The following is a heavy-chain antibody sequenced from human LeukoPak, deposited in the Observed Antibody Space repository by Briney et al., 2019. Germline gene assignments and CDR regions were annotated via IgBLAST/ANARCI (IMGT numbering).Heavy chain of an antibody. CDR2: ISSSSSYI. J-gene: IGHJ4*02. CDR1: GFTFSSYS. V-gene: IGHV3-21*01. D-gene: IGHD5-18*01. Sequence: GGSLRLSCAASGFTFSSYSMNWVRQAPGKGLEWVSSISSSSSYIYYADSVKGRFTISRDNAKNSLYLQMNSLRAEDTAVYYCARELRGYSYGRGSDYWGQGTLVTVSS. CDR3: ARELRGYSYGRGSDY.